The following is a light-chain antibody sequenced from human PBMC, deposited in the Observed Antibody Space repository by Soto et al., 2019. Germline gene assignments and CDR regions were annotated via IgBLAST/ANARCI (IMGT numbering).Light chain of an antibody. CDR3: CSYAGTVAYV. Sequence: HSALSQPASVAASLGQSFCISRDATGTELRACKPASWYQQHPGKAPKLLICEVNTRPSGISNRFSGSKSGDTFSLTISGLQAEDEADYFCCSYAGTVAYVFGKGTKVTGL. CDR2: EVN. J-gene: IGLJ1*01. V-gene: IGLV2-23*02. CDR1: GTELRACKP.